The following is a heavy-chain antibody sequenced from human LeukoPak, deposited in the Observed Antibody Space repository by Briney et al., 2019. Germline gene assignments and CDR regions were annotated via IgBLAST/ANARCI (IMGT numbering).Heavy chain of an antibody. V-gene: IGHV4-4*09. CDR3: AYSHDGKVVPFDC. J-gene: IGHJ4*02. Sequence: SETLSLSCTVSDGSISNSYWNWVRQPPGKGLEWLGYIHSSGSTNYNPSLKSRITLSIDTSKNQFSLRLTSVTAADTAVYYCAYSHDGKVVPFDCWGQGSLVTVSS. CDR1: DGSISNSY. D-gene: IGHD4-23*01. CDR2: IHSSGST.